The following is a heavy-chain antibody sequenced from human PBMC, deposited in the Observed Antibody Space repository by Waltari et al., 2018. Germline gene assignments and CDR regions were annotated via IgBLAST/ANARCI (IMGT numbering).Heavy chain of an antibody. CDR2: IYYNGNT. Sequence: VQLQESRPGLVQPSETLPLPCTLSGASVTGYYWSWIRQPPGKGLEWISHIYYNGNTDYNPSLKSRVTISIDTSKNQVSLKVTSVTAADTAVYYCAREIDGGNSRPYDSWGQGALVTVSS. V-gene: IGHV4-59*02. CDR3: AREIDGGNSRPYDS. CDR1: GASVTGYY. J-gene: IGHJ4*02. D-gene: IGHD2-15*01.